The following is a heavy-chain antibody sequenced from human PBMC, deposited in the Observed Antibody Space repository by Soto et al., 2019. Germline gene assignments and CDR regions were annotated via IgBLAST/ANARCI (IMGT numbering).Heavy chain of an antibody. CDR3: AKDEGRFLKYYFNFGVDA. V-gene: IGHV3-30*18. CDR2: ISYDGSNQ. J-gene: IGHJ6*02. Sequence: QVQLVESGGGLVQPGRSLKLSCAASGFTFSTYGMHWVRQSPGKGLEWVAVISYDGSNQYYRDSERDSFTISRDNSRNTVYLQINRLREEDTAVYYCAKDEGRFLKYYFNFGVDAWGRGTTVTVS. CDR1: GFTFSTYG.